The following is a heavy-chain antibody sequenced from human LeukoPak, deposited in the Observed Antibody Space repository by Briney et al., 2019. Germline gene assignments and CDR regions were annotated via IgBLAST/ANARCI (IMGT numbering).Heavy chain of an antibody. CDR3: AKDHDTAYAFDI. Sequence: GGSLRLSCAASGFTFNNYAMNWVRQAPGKGLEWVSAISGGGGSTYYADSVKGRFTISRDNSKNTLYLQMNSLRAEDTAVYCCAKDHDTAYAFDIWGQGTMVTVSS. J-gene: IGHJ3*02. CDR2: ISGGGGST. V-gene: IGHV3-23*01. D-gene: IGHD5-18*01. CDR1: GFTFNNYA.